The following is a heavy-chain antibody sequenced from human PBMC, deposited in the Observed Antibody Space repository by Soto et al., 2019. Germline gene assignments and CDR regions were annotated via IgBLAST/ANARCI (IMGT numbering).Heavy chain of an antibody. J-gene: IGHJ3*02. V-gene: IGHV3-23*01. Sequence: GGSLRLSCAASGFTFSSYAMSWVRQAPGKGLEWVSNISHSGGSTYYVDSVKGRFTISRDNAKNSLYLQMNSLRAEDTAVYYCAREHDFWSGPNAFDIWGQGTMVTVSS. CDR3: AREHDFWSGPNAFDI. D-gene: IGHD3-3*01. CDR1: GFTFSSYA. CDR2: ISHSGGST.